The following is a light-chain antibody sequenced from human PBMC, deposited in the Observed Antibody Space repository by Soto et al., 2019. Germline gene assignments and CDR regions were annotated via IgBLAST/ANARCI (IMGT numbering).Light chain of an antibody. CDR2: DTS. CDR1: NGAVTSGHY. Sequence: QAVVTQEPSLTVSPGGTVTLTCGSSNGAVTSGHYPYWFQQKPGQAPRTLIYDTSNKHSWTPARFSGSLLGGKAALTLSGAQPEDEAEYCCLLSYSGARSVVFGGGTKLTVL. J-gene: IGLJ2*01. CDR3: LLSYSGARSVV. V-gene: IGLV7-46*01.